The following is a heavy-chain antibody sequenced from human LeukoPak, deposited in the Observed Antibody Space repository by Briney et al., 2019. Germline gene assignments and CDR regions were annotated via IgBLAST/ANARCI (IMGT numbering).Heavy chain of an antibody. V-gene: IGHV3-64D*09. CDR2: ISSNGVIT. D-gene: IGHD3-22*01. CDR1: GFTFSSYA. CDR3: VKAVLFGSVSYYAD. Sequence: GGSLRLSCSASGFTFSSYAMHWVRQAPGKGLEYVSAISSNGVITYYADTVRGRFTISRDNSKNTLSLQMGSLRPEDTAVYYCVKAVLFGSVSYYADWGQGTLVTVSS. J-gene: IGHJ4*02.